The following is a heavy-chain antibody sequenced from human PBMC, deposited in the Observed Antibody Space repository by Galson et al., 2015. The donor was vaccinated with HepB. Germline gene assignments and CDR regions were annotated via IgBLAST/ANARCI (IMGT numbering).Heavy chain of an antibody. Sequence: PALVKPTQTLSLTCTFSGFSLSTTGVGVAWIRQPPGKALEWLALIYWNDDKRYRSSLKSKLTITKDTSKSQVVLTMTNMDPVDTATYYCAHRHYYNSSNYAFDFWGQGTLVTVSS. D-gene: IGHD3-22*01. CDR3: AHRHYYNSSNYAFDF. CDR2: IYWNDDK. J-gene: IGHJ4*02. V-gene: IGHV2-5*01. CDR1: GFSLSTTGVG.